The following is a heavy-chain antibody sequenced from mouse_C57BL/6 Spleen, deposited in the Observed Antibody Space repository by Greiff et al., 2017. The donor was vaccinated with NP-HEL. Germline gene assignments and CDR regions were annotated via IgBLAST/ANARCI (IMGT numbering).Heavy chain of an antibody. D-gene: IGHD2-5*01. CDR2: IYPRSGNT. CDR1: GYTFTSYG. V-gene: IGHV1-81*01. Sequence: VQGVESGAELARPGASVKLSCKASGYTFTSYGISWVKQRTGQGLEWIGEIYPRSGNTYYNEKFKGKATLTADKSSSTAYMELRSLTSEDSAVYFCAKGYSNYYFDYWGQGTTLTVSS. CDR3: AKGYSNYYFDY. J-gene: IGHJ2*01.